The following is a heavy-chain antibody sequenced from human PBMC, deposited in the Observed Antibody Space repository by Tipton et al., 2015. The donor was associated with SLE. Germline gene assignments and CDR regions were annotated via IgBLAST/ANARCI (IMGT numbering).Heavy chain of an antibody. CDR3: ARGGQWQGFRY. Sequence: SLRLSCAASGFTFSRHSMNWVRQAPGKGLEWVSSISDSGDNTYYADSVKGRFTISRDNSKNTLYLQMNSLRAEDTAVYYCARGGQWQGFRYWGQGTLVTVSS. CDR1: GFTFSRHS. D-gene: IGHD6-19*01. J-gene: IGHJ4*02. V-gene: IGHV3-23*01. CDR2: ISDSGDNT.